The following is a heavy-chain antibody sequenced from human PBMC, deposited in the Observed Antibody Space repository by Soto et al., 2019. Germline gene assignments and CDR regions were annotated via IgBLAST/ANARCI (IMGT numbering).Heavy chain of an antibody. CDR2: TYYRSKWYN. Sequence: QSQTLSLTCAISGDSVSSNSAAWNWIRQSPSRGLEWLGRTYYRSKWYNDYAVSVKSRITINPDTSKNQFSLQLNSVNPEDTAVYYCARSDCSGGSCYSHWFDPWGQGTLVTVSS. D-gene: IGHD2-15*01. V-gene: IGHV6-1*01. J-gene: IGHJ5*02. CDR1: GDSVSSNSAA. CDR3: ARSDCSGGSCYSHWFDP.